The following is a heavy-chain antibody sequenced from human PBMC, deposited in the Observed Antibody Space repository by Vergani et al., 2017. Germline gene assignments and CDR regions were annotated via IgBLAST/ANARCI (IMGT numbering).Heavy chain of an antibody. Sequence: QVQLVQSGAEVKKPGASVKVSCKASGYTFTSYDINWVRQATGQGLEWMGWMNPNSGNTGYAQKFQGRVTMTRNTSISTAYMELSSLRSEDTAVYYCARVGRGWFGEPQTDLDYWGQGTLVTVSS. V-gene: IGHV1-8*01. J-gene: IGHJ4*02. CDR1: GYTFTSYD. CDR3: ARVGRGWFGEPQTDLDY. D-gene: IGHD3-10*01. CDR2: MNPNSGNT.